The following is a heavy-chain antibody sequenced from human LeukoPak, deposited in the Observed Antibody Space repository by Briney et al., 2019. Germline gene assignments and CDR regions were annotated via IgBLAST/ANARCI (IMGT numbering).Heavy chain of an antibody. CDR1: GSAFSGYT. D-gene: IGHD5-12*01. Sequence: ASVKVSCKASGSAFSGYTITWVRQAPGQGLEWVGGIITNLASTNYAQKFQGRVTIYADDSTSTAYMQLRSLTSEDTAFYYCALAFSGYDRWFPEPPDQWGQGTLVTVSS. CDR2: IITNLAST. CDR3: ALAFSGYDRWFPEPPDQ. V-gene: IGHV1-69*13. J-gene: IGHJ4*02.